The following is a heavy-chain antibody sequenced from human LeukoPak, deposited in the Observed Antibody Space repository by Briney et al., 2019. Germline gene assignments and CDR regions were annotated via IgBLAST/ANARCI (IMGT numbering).Heavy chain of an antibody. CDR1: GYTVTSYD. CDR3: ARGGSSNLWGDWFDP. D-gene: IGHD3-10*01. V-gene: IGHV1-8*01. Sequence: ASVKVSCKASGYTVTSYDINWVRQATGQGLEWMGWMNPNSGNTGYAQKFQGRVTMTRNTSISTAYMELSSLRSEDTAVYYCARGGSSNLWGDWFDPWGQGTLVTVSS. CDR2: MNPNSGNT. J-gene: IGHJ5*02.